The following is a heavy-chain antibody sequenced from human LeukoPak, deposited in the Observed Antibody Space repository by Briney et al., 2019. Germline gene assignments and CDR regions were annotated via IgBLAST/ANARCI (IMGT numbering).Heavy chain of an antibody. Sequence: GGSLRLSCAASGFTFSSYGMHWVRQAPGKGLEWVAFIRYDGSNKYYADSVKGRFTISRDNSKNTLYPQMNSLRAEDTAVYYCANEDSSGYSDAFDIWGQGTMVTVSS. J-gene: IGHJ3*02. D-gene: IGHD3-22*01. V-gene: IGHV3-30*02. CDR1: GFTFSSYG. CDR3: ANEDSSGYSDAFDI. CDR2: IRYDGSNK.